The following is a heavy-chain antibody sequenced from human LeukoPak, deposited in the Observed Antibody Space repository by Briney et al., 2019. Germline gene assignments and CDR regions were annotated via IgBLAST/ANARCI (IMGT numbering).Heavy chain of an antibody. J-gene: IGHJ4*02. V-gene: IGHV3-9*01. D-gene: IGHD6-19*01. CDR2: ISWNSDRI. Sequence: GGSLRLSCAASGFSFGDYAMHWVRQAPGKGLEWVSGISWNSDRIGYADSVKGRFTISRENAKNPLYLQMNSLRPEDTALYYCAKLGLPSSSGWIHYFDYWGQGTLVTVSS. CDR3: AKLGLPSSSGWIHYFDY. CDR1: GFSFGDYA.